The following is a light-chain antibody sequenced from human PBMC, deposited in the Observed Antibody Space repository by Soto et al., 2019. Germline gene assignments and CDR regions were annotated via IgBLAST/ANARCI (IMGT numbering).Light chain of an antibody. Sequence: VMTQSPATLSVSPGARATLSCRASQSISTNLAWYQHKPGQPTSLVIYGAATRATGVPARFSGSGSGTQFTLTISSRQCDYFAVYYCQQYNTLTWTCGQGTKVEIK. CDR2: GAA. CDR3: QQYNTLTWT. J-gene: IGKJ1*01. CDR1: QSISTN. V-gene: IGKV3-15*01.